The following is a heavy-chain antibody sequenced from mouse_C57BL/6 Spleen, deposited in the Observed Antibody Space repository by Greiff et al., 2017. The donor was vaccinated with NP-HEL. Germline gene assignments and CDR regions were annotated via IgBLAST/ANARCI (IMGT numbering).Heavy chain of an antibody. J-gene: IGHJ1*03. D-gene: IGHD1-1*01. V-gene: IGHV5-17*01. CDR2: ISSGSSTI. Sequence: DVTLVESGGGLVKPGGSLKLSCAASGFTFSDYGMHWVRQAPEKGLAWVAYISSGSSTIYYAVTVKGRFTISRDNAKNTLFLQMTSLRSEDTAMYYCARPITTVVGDWYFDVWGTGTTVTVSS. CDR1: GFTFSDYG. CDR3: ARPITTVVGDWYFDV.